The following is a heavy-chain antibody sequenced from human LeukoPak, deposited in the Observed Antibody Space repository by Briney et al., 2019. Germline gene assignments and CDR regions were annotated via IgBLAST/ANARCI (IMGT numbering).Heavy chain of an antibody. J-gene: IGHJ4*02. D-gene: IGHD1-1*01. Sequence: SETLSLTCTVSGYSISSGYYGGWIRQPPGKGVGWIGSIYHSGSTYYNPSLKSRVTISVDTSKNQFSLKLSSVTAADTAVYYCARVASSNDYFDYWGQGTLVTVSS. CDR2: IYHSGST. CDR1: GYSISSGYY. V-gene: IGHV4-38-2*02. CDR3: ARVASSNDYFDY.